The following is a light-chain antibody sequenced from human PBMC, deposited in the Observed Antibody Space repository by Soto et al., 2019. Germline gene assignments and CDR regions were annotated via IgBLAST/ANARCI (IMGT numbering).Light chain of an antibody. V-gene: IGKV3-20*01. CDR2: GAS. CDR3: QQYGSSGT. J-gene: IGKJ1*01. CDR1: QGIGDT. Sequence: EVVMSQSPATLSVSPGEAVPLSFRASQGIGDTLAWYQHKPGQAPRLLIYGASNRATGIPDRFSGSGSGTDFTLTISRLEPEDFAVYYCQQYGSSGTFGQGTKVDIK.